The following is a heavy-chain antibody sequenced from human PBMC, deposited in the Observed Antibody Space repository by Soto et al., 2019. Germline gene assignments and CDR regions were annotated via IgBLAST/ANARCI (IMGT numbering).Heavy chain of an antibody. D-gene: IGHD5-18*01. CDR1: GFTFSSYG. Sequence: GGSLRLSCAASGFTFSSYGMHWVRQAPGKGLEWVAVISYDGSNKYYADSVKGRFTISRDNSKNTLYLQMNSLRAEDTAVYYCAKDHGYTAMDLYYYYGMDVWGQGTTVTVSS. CDR2: ISYDGSNK. J-gene: IGHJ6*02. V-gene: IGHV3-30*18. CDR3: AKDHGYTAMDLYYYYGMDV.